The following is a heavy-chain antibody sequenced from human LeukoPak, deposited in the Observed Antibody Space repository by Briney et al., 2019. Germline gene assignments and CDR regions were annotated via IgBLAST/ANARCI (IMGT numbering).Heavy chain of an antibody. J-gene: IGHJ6*03. CDR3: ARGKVVNVLRFLVGRGPYYYMDV. Sequence: PSETLSLTCAVYGGTFSGYYWSWIRQPPGKGLEWIGEINHSGSTNYNPSLKSRLTITVDTSKNQFSLKLSSVTAADTAVYYCARGKVVNVLRFLVGRGPYYYMDVWGKGTTVTVSS. CDR2: INHSGST. CDR1: GGTFSGYY. D-gene: IGHD3-3*01. V-gene: IGHV4-34*01.